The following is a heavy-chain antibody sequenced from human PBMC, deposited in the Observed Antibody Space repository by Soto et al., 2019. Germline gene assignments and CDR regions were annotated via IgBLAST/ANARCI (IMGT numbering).Heavy chain of an antibody. V-gene: IGHV4-59*08. J-gene: IGHJ4*02. CDR1: GGSISSYY. CDR2: IYYSGST. Sequence: SETLSLTCTVSGGSISSYYWSWIRQPPGKGLEWIGYIYYSGSTNYNPSLKSRVTISVDTSKNQFSLKLSSVTAADTAVYYCARYHYDFWSGLFDYWGQGTLVTVSS. D-gene: IGHD3-3*01. CDR3: ARYHYDFWSGLFDY.